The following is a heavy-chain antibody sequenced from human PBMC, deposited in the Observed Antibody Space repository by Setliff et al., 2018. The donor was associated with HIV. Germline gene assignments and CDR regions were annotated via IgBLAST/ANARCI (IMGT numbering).Heavy chain of an antibody. J-gene: IGHJ4*02. D-gene: IGHD4-17*01. Sequence: LRLSCAASGFTFSSHWMVWVRQAPGKGLEWVANINQDGSEKNYVDSVKGRFTISRDNAKNSLFLQMNSLRAEDTAVYYCARGQTSVTLQFDHWGQGTLVTSPQ. CDR3: ARGQTSVTLQFDH. CDR1: GFTFSSHW. CDR2: INQDGSEK. V-gene: IGHV3-7*01.